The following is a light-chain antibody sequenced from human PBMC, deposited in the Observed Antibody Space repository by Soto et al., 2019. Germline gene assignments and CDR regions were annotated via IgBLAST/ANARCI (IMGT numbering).Light chain of an antibody. J-gene: IGKJ4*01. CDR2: DAS. V-gene: IGKV3-20*01. CDR1: QTVRNNY. Sequence: EFVLTQSPGTLSLSPGERATLSCISSQTVRNNYLALYQQKPGQAPRLLIYDASSRATGIPDRFSGGGSGTDFTLTISRLEPEDFAVYYCQQFSSYPLTFGGGTKVDI. CDR3: QQFSSYPLT.